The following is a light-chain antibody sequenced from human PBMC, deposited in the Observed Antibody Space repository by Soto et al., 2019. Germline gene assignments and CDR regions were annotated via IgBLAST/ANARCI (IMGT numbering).Light chain of an antibody. CDR3: QQYENLPT. CDR1: QSISSW. Sequence: DSQMTQSPSTLSASVGDRVTITCRASQSISSWLAWYQQKPGKAPKLLIYDASSLESGVPSRFRGSGSGTDFTFTISRLQPEDIATYYCQQYENLPTFGQGTRLEIK. CDR2: DAS. V-gene: IGKV1-5*01. J-gene: IGKJ5*01.